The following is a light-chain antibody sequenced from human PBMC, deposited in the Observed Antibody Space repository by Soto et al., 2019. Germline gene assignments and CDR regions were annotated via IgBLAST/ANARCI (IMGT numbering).Light chain of an antibody. V-gene: IGKV1-39*01. Sequence: DIQRTQSPSSLSASVGDRVTMNCRASQSIYIYLNWYQQKPGKAPKLLIYAASSLQRGVPSTFSGGGSGTDFTLTISSLQPEDFATYYCQQSYSSITFGQGTRLEI. CDR2: AAS. J-gene: IGKJ5*01. CDR1: QSIYIY. CDR3: QQSYSSIT.